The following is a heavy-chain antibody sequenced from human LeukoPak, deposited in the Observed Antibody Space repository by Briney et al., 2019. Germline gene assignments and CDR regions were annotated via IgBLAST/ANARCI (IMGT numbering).Heavy chain of an antibody. CDR1: GGSFSRYY. D-gene: IGHD5-24*01. CDR2: INHSGST. Sequence: SETLSLTCAVYGGSFSRYYWSWIRQPPAKGLEGIGEINHSGSTNYNPSLKRRLTISVDTSKNQFSLKLSSVTAADTAVYYCARTLKKERWLENSWGPFDIWGQGTMVTVSS. V-gene: IGHV4-34*01. J-gene: IGHJ3*02. CDR3: ARTLKKERWLENSWGPFDI.